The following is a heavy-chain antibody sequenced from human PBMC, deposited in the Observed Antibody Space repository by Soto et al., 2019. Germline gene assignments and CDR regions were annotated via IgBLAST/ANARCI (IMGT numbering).Heavy chain of an antibody. CDR2: IYYIGTT. J-gene: IGHJ5*02. Sequence: QVQLQESGPGLVKPSQTLSLICTVSGGSITNGFYYWSWIRQHPGKGLEWNGNIYYIGTTSYNPSLKSRVTISIVRSRNQSPLTLESVTAADTAVYFCAKNETTRPWFNPWGQGTLVTVSS. V-gene: IGHV4-31*03. CDR3: AKNETTRPWFNP. CDR1: GGSITNGFYY. D-gene: IGHD1-1*01.